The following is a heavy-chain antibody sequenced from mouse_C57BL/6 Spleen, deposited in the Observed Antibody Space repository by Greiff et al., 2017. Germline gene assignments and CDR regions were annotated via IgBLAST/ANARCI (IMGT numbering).Heavy chain of an antibody. CDR1: GFSFTTYA. D-gene: IGHD1-1*01. V-gene: IGHV10-1*01. Sequence: EVQLVESGGGLVQPKGSLKLSCAASGFSFTTYAMNWVRQAPGQGLEWVARIGSKSNNYATYYADSVKDRFTIARDDSESMLYLQMNNMKTEDTAMDDCVRQRETLYYFDYWGQGTTLTVSS. CDR2: IGSKSNNYAT. J-gene: IGHJ2*01. CDR3: VRQRETLYYFDY.